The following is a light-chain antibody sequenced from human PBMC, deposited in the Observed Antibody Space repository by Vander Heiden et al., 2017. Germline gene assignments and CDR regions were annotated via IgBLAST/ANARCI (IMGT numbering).Light chain of an antibody. CDR2: RAS. Sequence: DIQMTQSLSSLSALLGDRVTITCRSSHYINKFLNWYQQKPGKAPKLLIYRASNLQGGVPSRFSGSGSGTDFTLTISSLQPEDFAAYYCQQTYNSTWTFGHGTKVEI. CDR1: HYINKF. CDR3: QQTYNSTWT. V-gene: IGKV1-39*01. J-gene: IGKJ1*01.